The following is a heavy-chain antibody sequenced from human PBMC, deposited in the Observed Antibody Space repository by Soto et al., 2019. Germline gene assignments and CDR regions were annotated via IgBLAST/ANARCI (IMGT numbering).Heavy chain of an antibody. CDR2: IYHSGST. D-gene: IGHD6-13*01. Sequence: SESLSLTCAVSGGSISSSDGWSWVRQPPGKGLEWIGEIYHSGSTNYNPSLKSRVTISVDKSRNQFSLKLSSVTAADTAVYYCAREGQQLSYYYGMDVWGQGTTVTVSS. CDR3: AREGQQLSYYYGMDV. CDR1: GGSISSSDG. J-gene: IGHJ6*02. V-gene: IGHV4-4*02.